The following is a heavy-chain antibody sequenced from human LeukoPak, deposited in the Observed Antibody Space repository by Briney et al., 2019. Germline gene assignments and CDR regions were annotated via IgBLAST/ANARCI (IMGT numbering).Heavy chain of an antibody. V-gene: IGHV3-33*01. CDR3: ARDSWDYPTPDYYYYHGMDV. D-gene: IGHD1-7*01. CDR1: GFTFSSYG. Sequence: GGSLRLSCAASGFTFSSYGMHWVRQAPGKGLEWVAVIWYDGSNKYYADSVKGRFTISRDNSKNTLYLQMNSLRAEDTAVYYCARDSWDYPTPDYYYYHGMDVWGQGTTVTVSS. J-gene: IGHJ6*02. CDR2: IWYDGSNK.